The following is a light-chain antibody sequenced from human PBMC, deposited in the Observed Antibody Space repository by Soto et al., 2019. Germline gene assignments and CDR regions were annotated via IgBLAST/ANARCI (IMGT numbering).Light chain of an antibody. J-gene: IGKJ1*01. V-gene: IGKV1-5*03. Sequence: DIQMTQSPSTLSGSVGDRVTITCRASQTISSWLAWYQQKPGKAPKLLIYKASTLKSGVPSRFSGIGSGTEFTLTISSLQPHDFATYYCQHYNSYSEAFGQGTKVELK. CDR3: QHYNSYSEA. CDR2: KAS. CDR1: QTISSW.